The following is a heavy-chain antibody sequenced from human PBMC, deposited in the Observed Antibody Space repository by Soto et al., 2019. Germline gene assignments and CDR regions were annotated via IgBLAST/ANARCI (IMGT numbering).Heavy chain of an antibody. CDR3: ATERGPTYYFDY. CDR2: IYSDGST. CDR1: GFTVMSKY. D-gene: IGHD2-21*01. Sequence: ESLRLSCPASGFTVMSKYMSWVRQAPGKGLEWVSVIYSDGSTYYADSVKGRFTISRDNSKNTLYLQMNSLRAEDTAVYYCATERGPTYYFDYWGQGTLVTVSS. J-gene: IGHJ4*02. V-gene: IGHV3-53*01.